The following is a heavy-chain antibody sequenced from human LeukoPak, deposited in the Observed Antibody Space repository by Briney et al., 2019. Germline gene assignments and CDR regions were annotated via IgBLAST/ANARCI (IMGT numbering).Heavy chain of an antibody. V-gene: IGHV3-23*01. D-gene: IGHD6-13*01. Sequence: GGSLRLSCAASGFSFSSYAMGWFRQAPGKGLEWVSGISSSGDTTYYADSVKGRFTISRDNSKYTLCLQMNSLRVEDTAVYYCAKGHIAAAAMAGLYFDYWGQGTLVTVSS. CDR1: GFSFSSYA. J-gene: IGHJ4*02. CDR2: ISSSGDTT. CDR3: AKGHIAAAAMAGLYFDY.